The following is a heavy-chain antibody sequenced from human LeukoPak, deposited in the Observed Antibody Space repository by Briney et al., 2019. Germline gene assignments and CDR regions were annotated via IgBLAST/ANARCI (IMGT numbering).Heavy chain of an antibody. D-gene: IGHD1-26*01. CDR1: GFTLSSCA. V-gene: IGHV3-23*01. CDR3: AKDPIFSGSYGVFDS. CDR2: IIDSGNSI. J-gene: IGHJ4*02. Sequence: GGSLRLSCAASGFTLSSCAMSWVRQAPGKGLEWVSTIIDSGNSIYYADSVEGRFTISRDNSKDTLYLQMGSLRAGDTAVYYCAKDPIFSGSYGVFDSWGQGTLVTVSS.